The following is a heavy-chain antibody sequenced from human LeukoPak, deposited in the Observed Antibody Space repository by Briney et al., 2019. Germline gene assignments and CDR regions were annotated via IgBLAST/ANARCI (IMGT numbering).Heavy chain of an antibody. J-gene: IGHJ4*02. D-gene: IGHD3-3*01. CDR3: ARGGFWSGYSVFDY. V-gene: IGHV4-59*08. CDR2: IYYSGST. Sequence: SETLSLTCTVSGGSISSYYWSWIRQPPGKGLEWIGYIYYSGSTNYNPSLKSRVTISVDTSKNQFSLKLSSVTAADTAVYYCARGGFWSGYSVFDYWGQGTLVTVSS. CDR1: GGSISSYY.